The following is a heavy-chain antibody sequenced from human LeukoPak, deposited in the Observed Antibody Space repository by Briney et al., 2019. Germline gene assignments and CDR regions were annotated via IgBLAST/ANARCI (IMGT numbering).Heavy chain of an antibody. CDR1: GFTFNIYA. Sequence: PGGSLRLSCAASGFTFNIYAMTWVRQAPGKGLEWVSGITGNGGTTDYAESVKGRFTISRDNSKNTLYLQMNSLRAEDSAVYYCAKDHYYDSSGHPWGQGTLVTVSS. CDR2: ITGNGGTT. CDR3: AKDHYYDSSGHP. D-gene: IGHD3-22*01. V-gene: IGHV3-23*01. J-gene: IGHJ5*02.